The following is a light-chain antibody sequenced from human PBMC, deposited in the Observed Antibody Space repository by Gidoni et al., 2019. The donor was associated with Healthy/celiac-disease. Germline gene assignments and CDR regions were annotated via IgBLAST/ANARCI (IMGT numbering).Light chain of an antibody. CDR2: AAS. Sequence: DIQMTQSPSSLSASAGDRVIITCRASQDISNYLAWYQQKPGKVPKLLIYAASTLQSGVPSRFSGSGSGTDFTLTISNLQPEDVATYYCQKYNSALFTFGPGTKVDIK. CDR1: QDISNY. V-gene: IGKV1-27*01. J-gene: IGKJ3*01. CDR3: QKYNSALFT.